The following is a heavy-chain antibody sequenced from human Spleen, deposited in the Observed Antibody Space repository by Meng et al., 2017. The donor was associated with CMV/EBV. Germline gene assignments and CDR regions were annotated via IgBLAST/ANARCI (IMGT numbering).Heavy chain of an antibody. CDR2: IYRGGLT. Sequence: GESLKISCAASGLIVSRNYMSWVRQAPGKGLEWVSIIYRGGLTYYTDSVKGRFTISRDNSKNTLYLQMNSLRAEDTAMYYCARNGRLSFDIWGQGTMVTVSS. V-gene: IGHV3-53*01. J-gene: IGHJ3*02. CDR3: ARNGRLSFDI. D-gene: IGHD3-16*01. CDR1: GLIVSRNY.